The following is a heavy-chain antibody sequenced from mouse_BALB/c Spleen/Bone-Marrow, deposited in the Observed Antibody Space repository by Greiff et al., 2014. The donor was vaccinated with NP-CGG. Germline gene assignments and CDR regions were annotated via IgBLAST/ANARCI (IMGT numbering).Heavy chain of an antibody. J-gene: IGHJ3*01. Sequence: GAELVKPGASVKLSCKASGYTFTSYYMYWVKQRPGQGLEWIGEINPSNGGTDFNEKFKSKATLTVDKSSSTAYMQLGRLASGDSAVYYCTREGDSPFAYWGQGTLVTVSA. CDR1: GYTFTSYY. D-gene: IGHD2-13*01. CDR3: TREGDSPFAY. V-gene: IGHV1S81*02. CDR2: INPSNGGT.